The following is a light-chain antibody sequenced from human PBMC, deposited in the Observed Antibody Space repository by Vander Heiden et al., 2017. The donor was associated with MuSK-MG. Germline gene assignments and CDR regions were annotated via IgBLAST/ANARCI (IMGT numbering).Light chain of an antibody. Sequence: DIQMTQSPSSLSASVGDRVTITCRASQGVSSYLAWYQQKPGKVPKLLIYAASTLQSGVPSRLRRSGSGTDFTLTMRSLQPEDVTTYYSQVYYDARRTFGGGTKVEIK. V-gene: IGKV1-27*01. CDR2: AAS. CDR3: QVYYDARRT. J-gene: IGKJ4*01. CDR1: QGVSSY.